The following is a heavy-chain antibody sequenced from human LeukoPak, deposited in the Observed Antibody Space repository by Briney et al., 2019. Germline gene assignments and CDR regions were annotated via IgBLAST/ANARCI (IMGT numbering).Heavy chain of an antibody. Sequence: SVKVSCKASGGTFSSYAISWVRQAPGQGLEWMGRIIPIFGTANYAQKFQGRVKITPDESTSTAYMELSSLRSEDTAVYYCARSKRGDGYNNYTPHYFDYWGQGTLVTVSS. CDR1: GGTFSSYA. CDR3: ARSKRGDGYNNYTPHYFDY. V-gene: IGHV1-69*15. D-gene: IGHD5-24*01. CDR2: IIPIFGTA. J-gene: IGHJ4*02.